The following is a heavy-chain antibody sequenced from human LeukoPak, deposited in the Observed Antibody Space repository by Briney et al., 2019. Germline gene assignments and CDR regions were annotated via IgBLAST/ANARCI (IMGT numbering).Heavy chain of an antibody. CDR1: GDSISSYY. Sequence: SETLSLTCTVSGDSISSYYWSWIRQPPGKGLEWIGYLYFSGSTSYNPSLKSRVTISVDTSKNQLSLKLSSVTAADTAVYYCARHWRHDYSGSYAFDYWGQGTLVTVSS. V-gene: IGHV4-59*08. D-gene: IGHD2-15*01. CDR3: ARHWRHDYSGSYAFDY. J-gene: IGHJ4*02. CDR2: LYFSGST.